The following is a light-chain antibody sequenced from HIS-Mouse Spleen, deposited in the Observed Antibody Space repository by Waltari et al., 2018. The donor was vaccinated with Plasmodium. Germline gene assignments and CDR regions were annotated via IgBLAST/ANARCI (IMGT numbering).Light chain of an antibody. CDR2: EGS. CDR1: SSDVGSYHL. J-gene: IGLJ3*02. Sequence: QSALTQPASVSGSPGQSITISCTGTSSDVGSYHLVSWYQQHPVKAPKLMIYEGSKRPSGVSNRFSGSKSGNTASLTISGLQAEDEADYYCCSYAGSSTFVFGGGTKLTVL. V-gene: IGLV2-23*03. CDR3: CSYAGSSTFV.